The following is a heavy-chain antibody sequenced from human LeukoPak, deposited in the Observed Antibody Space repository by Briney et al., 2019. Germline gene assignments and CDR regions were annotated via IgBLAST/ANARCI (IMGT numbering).Heavy chain of an antibody. D-gene: IGHD6-13*01. Sequence: GGSLRLSCAASGFTFSNYWMHWVRQAPGKGLVWVSRLDTDGSDTSYADSVKGRFTISRDNAKNSLYLQMNSLRAEDTAVYYCAKGYGQLLVNNWFDPWGQGTLVTVSS. J-gene: IGHJ5*02. CDR3: AKGYGQLLVNNWFDP. CDR2: LDTDGSDT. CDR1: GFTFSNYW. V-gene: IGHV3-74*01.